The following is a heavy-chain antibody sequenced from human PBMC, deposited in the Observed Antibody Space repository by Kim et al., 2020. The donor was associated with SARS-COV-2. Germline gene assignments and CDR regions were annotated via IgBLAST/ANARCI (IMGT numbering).Heavy chain of an antibody. J-gene: IGHJ4*02. D-gene: IGHD1-26*01. CDR1: GFTFSSYA. CDR3: AREFGGATTGY. CDR2: ISYDGSNK. V-gene: IGHV3-30*04. Sequence: GSLRLSCAASGFTFSSYAMHWVRQAPGKGLEWVAVISYDGSNKYYADSVKGRFTISRDNSKNTLYLQMNSLRAEDTAVYYCAREFGGATTGYWGQGTLVTVSS.